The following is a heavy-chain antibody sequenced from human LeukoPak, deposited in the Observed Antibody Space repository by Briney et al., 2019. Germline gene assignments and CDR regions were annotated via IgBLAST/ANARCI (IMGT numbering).Heavy chain of an antibody. CDR2: ISYDGSNK. Sequence: PGGSLRLSCAASGFTFSNYAMHWVRQAPGKGLEWVAVISYDGSNKYYADSAKGRFTISRDNSKNTLYLQMNSLRAEDTALYYCARGPPTGTSFRYHGMDVWGQGTTVTVSS. CDR3: ARGPPTGTSFRYHGMDV. V-gene: IGHV3-30-3*01. CDR1: GFTFSNYA. J-gene: IGHJ6*02. D-gene: IGHD1-1*01.